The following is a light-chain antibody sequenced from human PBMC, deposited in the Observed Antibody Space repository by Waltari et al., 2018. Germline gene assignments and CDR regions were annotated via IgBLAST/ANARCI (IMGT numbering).Light chain of an antibody. CDR1: RSLLHSDGETY. CDR2: EVS. V-gene: IGKV2D-29*01. CDR3: MQSMQVPLT. Sequence: IVMTQSPLSLSVTPGQPASISCKSSRSLLHSDGETYLYWYLQKPGYPPQLLIHEVSNRFSGVPDRFSGSGSGTYFTLRISRVETEDVGVYYCMQSMQVPLTFGQGTRLDLK. J-gene: IGKJ5*01.